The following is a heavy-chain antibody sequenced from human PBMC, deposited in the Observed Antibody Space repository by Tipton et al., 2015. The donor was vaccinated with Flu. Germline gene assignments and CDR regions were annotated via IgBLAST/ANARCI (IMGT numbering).Heavy chain of an antibody. Sequence: LRLSCTVSGDSISSYHWSWIRQPAGKGLEWIGRIYSSGSTNYNPSLKSRVTMSVDTSKDQFSLNLSSVTAADTAVYHCARDHQWLRTSANWFDPWGQGTLVTVSS. CDR3: ARDHQWLRTSANWFDP. V-gene: IGHV4-4*07. D-gene: IGHD6-19*01. CDR1: GDSISSYH. J-gene: IGHJ5*02. CDR2: IYSSGST.